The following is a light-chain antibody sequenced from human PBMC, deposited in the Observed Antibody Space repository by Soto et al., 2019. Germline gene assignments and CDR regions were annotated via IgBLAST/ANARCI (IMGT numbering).Light chain of an antibody. Sequence: IQVTQSPSSLSASVGDRVTITCRASQDISSYLAWYQQKPGKAPPLLIYAASTLQSGVPSRFSGSGFGTDFTLTISSLQAEDFASYYCQQLRSYPSTFGGGTKVDIK. J-gene: IGKJ4*01. V-gene: IGKV1-9*01. CDR2: AAS. CDR3: QQLRSYPST. CDR1: QDISSY.